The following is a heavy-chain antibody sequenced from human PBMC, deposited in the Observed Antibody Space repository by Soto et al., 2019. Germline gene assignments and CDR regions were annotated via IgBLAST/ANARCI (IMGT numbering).Heavy chain of an antibody. V-gene: IGHV3-74*01. CDR1: GFTFSSYW. CDR3: ARDRSRIAAAGTNPHWYFDL. J-gene: IGHJ2*01. Sequence: SGGSLRLSCAASGFTFSSYWMHWVRQAPGKGLVWVSRINSDGSSTSYADSVKGRFTISRDNAKNTLYLQMNSLRAEDTAVYYCARDRSRIAAAGTNPHWYFDLWGRGTLVTVSS. D-gene: IGHD6-13*01. CDR2: INSDGSST.